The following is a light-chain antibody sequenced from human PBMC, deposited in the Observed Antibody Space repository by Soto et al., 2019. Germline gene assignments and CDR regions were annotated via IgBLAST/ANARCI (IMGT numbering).Light chain of an antibody. V-gene: IGKV3-15*01. CDR2: GAS. CDR1: QSIRSN. J-gene: IGKJ5*01. Sequence: EIVMTQSPDTLSVSPGEGATLSCRVSQSIRSNLAWYQQRPGQAPRLLMYGASTRADGIPARFSGSGSGTDFTLTINSLEPEDFAVYYCQQRSNWPPITFGQGTRLEIK. CDR3: QQRSNWPPIT.